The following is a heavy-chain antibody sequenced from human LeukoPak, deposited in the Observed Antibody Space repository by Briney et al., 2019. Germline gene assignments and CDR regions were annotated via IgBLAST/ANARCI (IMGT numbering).Heavy chain of an antibody. J-gene: IGHJ4*02. CDR2: IYYSGTT. CDR3: ARGYNWNPYYFDY. Sequence: PSETLSLTCTVSGGSINNSNYYWGWIRQPPGMGLEWIGSIYYSGTTFYNPSLKSRVTISVDTSRNQFSLKLSSVTAADTAVYFCARGYNWNPYYFDYWGQGTLVTVSS. V-gene: IGHV4-39*01. D-gene: IGHD1-20*01. CDR1: GGSINNSNYY.